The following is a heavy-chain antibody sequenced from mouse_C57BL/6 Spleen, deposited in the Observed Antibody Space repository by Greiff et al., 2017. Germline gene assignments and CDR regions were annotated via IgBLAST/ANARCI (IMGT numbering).Heavy chain of an antibody. J-gene: IGHJ1*03. CDR3: ARDTNWNWYFDV. CDR1: GYSITSGYD. Sequence: EVQLQQSGPGMVKPSQSLSLTCTVTGYSITSGYDWHWIRHFPGNKLEWMGYISYSGSTNYNPSLKSRISITHDTSKNHFFLKLNFVTTEDTATYYCARDTNWNWYFDVWGTGTTVTVSS. D-gene: IGHD4-1*01. V-gene: IGHV3-1*01. CDR2: ISYSGST.